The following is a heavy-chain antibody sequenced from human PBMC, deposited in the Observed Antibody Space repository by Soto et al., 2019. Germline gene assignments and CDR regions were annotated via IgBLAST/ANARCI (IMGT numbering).Heavy chain of an antibody. J-gene: IGHJ6*02. Sequence: QVQLVQSGAEVKKPGSSVKVSCKASGGPFSTYAITWVRPAPGHGLEWMGGIIPIFRSSNYAQKFQGRFTTTAEESTSTAYMELSSLRSEDTAVYYCAKVSHAPYDYYAMDVWGQGTTVTVSS. CDR2: IIPIFRSS. CDR3: AKVSHAPYDYYAMDV. CDR1: GGPFSTYA. V-gene: IGHV1-69*01.